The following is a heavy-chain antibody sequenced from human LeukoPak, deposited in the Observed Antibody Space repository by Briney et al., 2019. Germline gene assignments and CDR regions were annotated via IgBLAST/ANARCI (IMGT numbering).Heavy chain of an antibody. J-gene: IGHJ3*02. CDR3: ASMGPADAFDI. CDR2: ISSSSSYI. V-gene: IGHV3-21*05. CDR1: GITFSSYS. D-gene: IGHD3-16*01. Sequence: GGSLRLSCAASGITFSSYSMDWVRQAPGKGLEWVSYISSSSSYIYYADSVKGRFTISRDNAKNSLYLQMNSLRAEDTAVYYCASMGPADAFDIWGQGTMVTVSS.